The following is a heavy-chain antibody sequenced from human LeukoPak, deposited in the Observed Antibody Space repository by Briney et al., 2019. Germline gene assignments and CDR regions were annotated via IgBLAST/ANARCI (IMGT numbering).Heavy chain of an antibody. V-gene: IGHV4-59*07. CDR3: ARQKYYYDSSGYGVGFDY. J-gene: IGHJ4*02. D-gene: IGHD3-22*01. CDR1: GDSITNFY. CDR2: IYYTGST. Sequence: SATLSLTCTVSGDSITNFYWNWVRQPPGKGLEWIGYIYYTGSTTFNPSLNSRVTMSVDTSKNQFSLKLSSVTAADTAVYFCARQKYYYDSSGYGVGFDYWGQGTLVTVSS.